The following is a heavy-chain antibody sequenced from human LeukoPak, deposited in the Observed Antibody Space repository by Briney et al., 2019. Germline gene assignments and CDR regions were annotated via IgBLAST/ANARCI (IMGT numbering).Heavy chain of an antibody. CDR3: ASTVIGVEMATIKY. J-gene: IGHJ4*02. Sequence: SQTLSLTCTVSGGSISSGDYYWSWIRQPPGKGLEWIGYIYYSGSTYYNPSLKSRVTISVDTSKNQFSLKLSSVTAADTAVYYCASTVIGVEMATIKYWGQGTLVTVSS. CDR2: IYYSGST. V-gene: IGHV4-30-4*01. CDR1: GGSISSGDYY. D-gene: IGHD5-24*01.